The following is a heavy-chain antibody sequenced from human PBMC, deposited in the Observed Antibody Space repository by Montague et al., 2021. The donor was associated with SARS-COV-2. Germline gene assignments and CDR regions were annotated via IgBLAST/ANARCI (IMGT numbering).Heavy chain of an antibody. V-gene: IGHV3-20*04. Sequence: SLRLSCAASGFTFDDYGMSWVRQAPGKGLEWVSGINWNGGSTGYADSVKGRFTISRDNAKNSLYLQMNSLRAEDTALYYCARDVEGFGEVQVDYWGQGTLVTVSS. CDR3: ARDVEGFGEVQVDY. CDR2: INWNGGST. J-gene: IGHJ4*02. CDR1: GFTFDDYG. D-gene: IGHD3-10*01.